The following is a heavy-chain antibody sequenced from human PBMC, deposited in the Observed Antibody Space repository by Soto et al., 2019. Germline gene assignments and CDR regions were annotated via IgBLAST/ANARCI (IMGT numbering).Heavy chain of an antibody. CDR1: GYTFSNYY. D-gene: IGHD3-10*01. J-gene: IGHJ6*02. CDR2: INPSGGAT. V-gene: IGHV1-46*03. Sequence: QVQLVQSGAELKKPGASVRMSCKASGYTFSNYYMHWVRQAPGQGLEWMGIINPSGGATTYAQKLQGRVNLTKETSTGTVYMEAKRLRSEGTAGYSCARGRSPPWFGEFDYQSYGMEVWGQGTMVTVSS. CDR3: ARGRSPPWFGEFDYQSYGMEV.